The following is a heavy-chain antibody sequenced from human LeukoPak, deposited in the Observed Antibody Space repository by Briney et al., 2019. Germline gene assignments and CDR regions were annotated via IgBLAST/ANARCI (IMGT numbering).Heavy chain of an antibody. J-gene: IGHJ5*02. V-gene: IGHV4-34*01. D-gene: IGHD3-22*01. CDR3: AITHSSGSPDWFDP. Sequence: SETLSLTCAVYGGSFSGYYWCWIRQPPGKGLEWIGEINHGGSTNYNPSLKSRVTISVDTSKNQFSLKLSSVTAADTAVYYCAITHSSGSPDWFDPWGQGTLVTVSS. CDR2: INHGGST. CDR1: GGSFSGYY.